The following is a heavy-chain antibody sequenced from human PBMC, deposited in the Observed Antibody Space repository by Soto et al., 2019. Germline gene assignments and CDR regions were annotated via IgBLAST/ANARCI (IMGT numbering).Heavy chain of an antibody. CDR1: GFTFSSYA. D-gene: IGHD7-27*01. J-gene: IGHJ4*02. Sequence: GGSLRLSCAASGFTFSSYAMSWVRQAPGKGLEWVSAISGSGGSTYYADSVKGRFTISRDNSKNTLYLQMNSLRAEDTAVYYCAKDQDKTGEQDYFDYWGQGTLVTVSS. CDR3: AKDQDKTGEQDYFDY. CDR2: ISGSGGST. V-gene: IGHV3-23*01.